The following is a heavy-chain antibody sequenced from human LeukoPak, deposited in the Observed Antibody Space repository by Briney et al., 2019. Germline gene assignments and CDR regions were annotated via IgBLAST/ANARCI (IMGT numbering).Heavy chain of an antibody. CDR2: ISSSSSYI. CDR1: GFTFSSYS. V-gene: IGHV3-21*01. D-gene: IGHD3-22*01. CDR3: ARDPYYYDRSGSY. Sequence: PGGSLRLSCAASGFTFSSYSMNWVRQAPGKGLEWVSSISSSSSYIYYADSVKGRFTISRDNAKNSLYLQMNSLRAEDTAVYYCARDPYYYDRSGSYWGQGTLVTVSS. J-gene: IGHJ4*02.